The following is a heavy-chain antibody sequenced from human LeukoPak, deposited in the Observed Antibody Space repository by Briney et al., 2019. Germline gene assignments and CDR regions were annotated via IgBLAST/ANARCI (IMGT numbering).Heavy chain of an antibody. CDR1: GYTFTSYD. CDR2: MKPNSGAT. CDR3: ARMDASGIVNWFDP. D-gene: IGHD3-10*01. J-gene: IGHJ5*02. V-gene: IGHV1-8*01. Sequence: ASVKVSCKASGYTFTSYDINWVRLAPGQGPEWMGWMKPNSGATGYAQKFQGRVTMTRNTSISTAYMELNSLTSEDTAVYYCARMDASGIVNWFDPWGQGTLVTVSS.